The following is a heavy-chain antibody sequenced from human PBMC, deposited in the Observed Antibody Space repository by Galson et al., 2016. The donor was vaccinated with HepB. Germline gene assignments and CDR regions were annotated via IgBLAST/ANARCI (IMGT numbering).Heavy chain of an antibody. CDR3: ATDTTGYQFDF. D-gene: IGHD3-22*01. J-gene: IGHJ4*02. CDR1: GGSISSSPYS. V-gene: IGHV4-39*02. CDR2: ASYSGNR. Sequence: SETLSLTCSVSGGSISSSPYSWNWIRQPPGKGLEWIGSASYSGNRFFNPSLKSRLTISVDTSKNHFSLNLNSVSAADTAVYYCATDTTGYQFDFWGQGALVTVS.